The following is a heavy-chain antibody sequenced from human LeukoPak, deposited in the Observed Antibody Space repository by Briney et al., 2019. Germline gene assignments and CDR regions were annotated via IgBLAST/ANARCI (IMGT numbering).Heavy chain of an antibody. D-gene: IGHD5-18*01. Sequence: GGSLRLSCAASGFTFSSYAMHWVRQAPGKGLEWVAVISYDGSNKHYADSVKGRFTISRDNSKNTLYLQMNSLRAEDTAVYYCARAGLSGYSLSTPRDWGQGTLVTVSS. CDR3: ARAGLSGYSLSTPRD. CDR1: GFTFSSYA. CDR2: ISYDGSNK. V-gene: IGHV3-30*04. J-gene: IGHJ4*02.